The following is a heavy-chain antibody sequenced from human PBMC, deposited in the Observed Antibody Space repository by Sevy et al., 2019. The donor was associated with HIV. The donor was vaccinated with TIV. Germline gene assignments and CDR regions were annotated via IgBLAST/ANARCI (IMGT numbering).Heavy chain of an antibody. J-gene: IGHJ6*02. CDR1: GDSISSGDSF. CDR2: IYTSGRT. CDR3: ARDGIKRYYYYGMDV. Sequence: SQTLSLTCTVSGDSISSGDSFWSWIRQPAGKGLEWIGRIYTSGRTRYNPSLKSRVTLSVDTSKNQFSLKLSSVTAADTAVYYCARDGIKRYYYYGMDVWGQGTTVTVSS. D-gene: IGHD1-26*01. V-gene: IGHV4-61*02.